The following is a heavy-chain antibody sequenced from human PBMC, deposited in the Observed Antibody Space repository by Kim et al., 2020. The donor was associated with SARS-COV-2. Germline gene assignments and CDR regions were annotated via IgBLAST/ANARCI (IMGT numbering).Heavy chain of an antibody. CDR1: GGSFSGYY. CDR3: ARAMVRGVPTRYYYYGMDV. Sequence: SETLSLTCAVYGGSFSGYYWSWIRQPPGKGLEWIGEINHSGSTNYNPSLKSRVTISVDTSKNQFSLKLSSVTAADTAVYYCARAMVRGVPTRYYYYGMDVWGQGTTVTVSS. D-gene: IGHD3-10*01. J-gene: IGHJ6*02. CDR2: INHSGST. V-gene: IGHV4-34*01.